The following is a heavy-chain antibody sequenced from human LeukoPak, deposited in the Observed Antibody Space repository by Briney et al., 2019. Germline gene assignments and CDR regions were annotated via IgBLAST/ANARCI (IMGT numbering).Heavy chain of an antibody. Sequence: GESLKISCKGSGYDFTFYWVAWVRQMPGKGLEWMGIIFPGDSDTRYSPSFQGQVTISADKSISTAYLQWNSLKASDTAMYYCARSYYDSSGYYSLGVLDIWGQGTVVTVSS. V-gene: IGHV5-51*01. D-gene: IGHD3-22*01. CDR1: GYDFTFYW. CDR3: ARSYYDSSGYYSLGVLDI. J-gene: IGHJ3*02. CDR2: IFPGDSDT.